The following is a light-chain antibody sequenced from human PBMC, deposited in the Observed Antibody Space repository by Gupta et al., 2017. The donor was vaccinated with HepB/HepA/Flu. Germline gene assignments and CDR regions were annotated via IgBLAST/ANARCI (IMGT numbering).Light chain of an antibody. Sequence: QSVLTQPPSASGTPGPRLTIDCSGSSSNIGSNTVNWYQQLPGTAPKLLIYSNNQRPSGVPDRFSGSKSGTSASLAISGLQSEDEADYYCAAWDDSLNGPVFGGGTKLTVL. V-gene: IGLV1-44*01. CDR2: SNN. J-gene: IGLJ2*01. CDR3: AAWDDSLNGPV. CDR1: SSNIGSNT.